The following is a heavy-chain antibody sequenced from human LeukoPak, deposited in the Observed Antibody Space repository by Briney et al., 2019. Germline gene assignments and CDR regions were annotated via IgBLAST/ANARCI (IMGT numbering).Heavy chain of an antibody. D-gene: IGHD3-22*01. Sequence: GGTLRLSCAASGFTFSSYGMSWVRQAPGKGLEWVSAISGSGGSTYYADSVKGRFTISRDNSKNTLYLQMNSLRAEDTAVYYCAKDGLSDSSGYYLWYFDYWGQGTLVTVSS. CDR1: GFTFSSYG. CDR2: ISGSGGST. J-gene: IGHJ4*02. V-gene: IGHV3-23*01. CDR3: AKDGLSDSSGYYLWYFDY.